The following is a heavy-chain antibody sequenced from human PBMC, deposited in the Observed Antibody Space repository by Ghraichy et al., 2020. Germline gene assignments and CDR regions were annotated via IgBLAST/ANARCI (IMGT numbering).Heavy chain of an antibody. CDR2: IYYSGST. CDR1: GGSISSYY. CDR3: ARHRGGWTKYYYYYYGMDV. J-gene: IGHJ6*02. V-gene: IGHV4-59*08. Sequence: SQTLSLTCTVSGGSISSYYWTWIRQPPGKGLEWIGYIYYSGSTNYNPSPKSRVTISVDTSKNQFSLKLSSVTAADTAVYYCARHRGGWTKYYYYYYGMDVWGQGTTVTVSS. D-gene: IGHD1/OR15-1a*01.